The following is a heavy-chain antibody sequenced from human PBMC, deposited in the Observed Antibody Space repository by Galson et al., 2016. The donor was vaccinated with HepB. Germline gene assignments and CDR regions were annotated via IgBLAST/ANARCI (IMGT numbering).Heavy chain of an antibody. D-gene: IGHD3-22*01. J-gene: IGHJ5*02. CDR3: ARVSYITMMVVVVDP. V-gene: IGHV3-21*01. CDR1: GFKFTDYS. CDR2: ISGRGDYI. Sequence: SLRLSCAASGFKFTDYSMNWVRQAPGTGPEWVSSISGRGDYIYYADSIKGRLSISRDNAKNSVYLQMNSLRDEDTAVYYFARVSYITMMVVVVDPGGQGNLVTVSS.